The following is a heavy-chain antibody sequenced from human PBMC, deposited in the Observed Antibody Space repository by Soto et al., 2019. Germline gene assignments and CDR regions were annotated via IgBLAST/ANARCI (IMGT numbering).Heavy chain of an antibody. D-gene: IGHD6-19*01. CDR1: GFTFSSYG. Sequence: GGSLRLSCAASGFTFSSYGMHWVRQAPGKGLEWVAVISYDGSNKYYADSVKGRFTISRDNSKNTLYLQMNSLRAEDTAVYYCARLSSGREGLVVAFDYWGQGTLVTVSS. CDR2: ISYDGSNK. V-gene: IGHV3-30*03. J-gene: IGHJ4*02. CDR3: ARLSSGREGLVVAFDY.